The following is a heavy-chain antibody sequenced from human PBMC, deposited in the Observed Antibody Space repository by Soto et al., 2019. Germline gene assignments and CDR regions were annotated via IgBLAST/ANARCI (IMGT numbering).Heavy chain of an antibody. J-gene: IGHJ3*02. CDR1: GGFVSSGTYY. CDR3: ARVERGTVTTVVDAFDI. CDR2: MSHSGGT. V-gene: IGHV4-61*01. Sequence: PSEMLSLTCAVYGGFVSSGTYYWSWIRQPPGEGLEWIGEMSHSGGTHFNPSLKSRVTISVDTSKNQFSLKMSSVTAADTALYYCARVERGTVTTVVDAFDIWGPGTMVTVSS. D-gene: IGHD1-1*01.